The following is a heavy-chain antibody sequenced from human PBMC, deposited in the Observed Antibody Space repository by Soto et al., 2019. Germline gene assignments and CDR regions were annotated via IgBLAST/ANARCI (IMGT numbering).Heavy chain of an antibody. V-gene: IGHV3-21*01. J-gene: IGHJ4*01. Sequence: GGSLRLSCAVSGFTFSTYSMNWVRQAPGKGLEWVSSISSGSNHIYYADSLKGRFTISRDNAKNSLFLQLNSLRAEDTAVYYCTRIGIYCSGSSCAYIFDYWGHGTLVTVSS. CDR1: GFTFSTYS. D-gene: IGHD2-15*01. CDR2: ISSGSNHI. CDR3: TRIGIYCSGSSCAYIFDY.